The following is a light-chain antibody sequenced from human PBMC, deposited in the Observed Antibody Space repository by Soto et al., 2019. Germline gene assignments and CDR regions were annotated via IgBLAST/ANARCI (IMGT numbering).Light chain of an antibody. Sequence: EIVLTQSPGTLSLSPGERATLSCRASQSVSNNYLAWYQQKPGQAPRLLIYGASNRVTGIPDRFSGSGSGTEFTLTISSLQSEDFAVYYCHQYGSSPETFGQGTKVDIK. CDR1: QSVSNNY. J-gene: IGKJ1*01. V-gene: IGKV3-20*01. CDR2: GAS. CDR3: HQYGSSPET.